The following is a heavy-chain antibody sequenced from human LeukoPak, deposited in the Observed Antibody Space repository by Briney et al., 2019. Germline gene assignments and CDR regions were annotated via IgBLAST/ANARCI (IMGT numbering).Heavy chain of an antibody. D-gene: IGHD4-17*01. CDR3: AKDLLTVTTEHYYYYYGMDV. CDR1: GFTFSSYG. CDR2: ISYDGSNK. J-gene: IGHJ6*02. V-gene: IGHV3-30*18. Sequence: GSSLRLSCAASGFTFSSYGMHWVRQAPAKGLEWVAVISYDGSNKYYADSVKGRFNIPRDNSKNTLYLQMNSLRAEDTAVYYCAKDLLTVTTEHYYYYYGMDVWGQGTTVTVSS.